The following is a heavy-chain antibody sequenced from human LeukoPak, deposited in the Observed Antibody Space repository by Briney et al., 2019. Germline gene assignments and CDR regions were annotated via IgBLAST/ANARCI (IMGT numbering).Heavy chain of an antibody. J-gene: IGHJ6*03. CDR1: GGSFSGYY. CDR2: ITHSGST. CDR3: ARGIFGVVTAYYYYMDV. Sequence: PSETVSLTCAVYGGSFSGYYWSWIRQPPGKGLEWVGEITHSGSTNYNPSLKSRVTISVDTSKNQFSLKLSSVTAADTAVYYCARGIFGVVTAYYYYMDVWGKGTTVTLAS. V-gene: IGHV4-34*01. D-gene: IGHD3-3*01.